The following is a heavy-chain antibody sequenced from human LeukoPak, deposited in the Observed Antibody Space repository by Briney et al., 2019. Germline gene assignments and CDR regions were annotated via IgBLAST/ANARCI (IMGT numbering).Heavy chain of an antibody. CDR3: AAGLPGYSYVDGMDV. CDR1: GFTFTSSA. D-gene: IGHD5-18*01. CDR2: IVVGSGNT. J-gene: IGHJ6*02. Sequence: SVKVSCKASGFTFTSSAMQWVRQARGQRLEWIGWIVVGSGNTNYAQKFQERVTITRDMSTSTAYMELSNLRSEDTAVYYCAAGLPGYSYVDGMDVWGQGTTVTVSS. V-gene: IGHV1-58*02.